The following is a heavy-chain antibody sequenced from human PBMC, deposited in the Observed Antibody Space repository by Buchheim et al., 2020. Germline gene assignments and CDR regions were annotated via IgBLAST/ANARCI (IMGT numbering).Heavy chain of an antibody. D-gene: IGHD6-6*01. CDR1: GGSFSGYY. J-gene: IGHJ6*03. CDR3: ARGPRIAARPKYYYYYMDV. Sequence: QVQLQQWGAGLLKPSETLSLTCAVYGGSFSGYYWSWIRQPPGKGLEWIGEINHSGSTNYNPSLKSRVTISVDTSKNQFSLKLSSVTAADTAVYYSARGPRIAARPKYYYYYMDVWGKGTT. CDR2: INHSGST. V-gene: IGHV4-34*01.